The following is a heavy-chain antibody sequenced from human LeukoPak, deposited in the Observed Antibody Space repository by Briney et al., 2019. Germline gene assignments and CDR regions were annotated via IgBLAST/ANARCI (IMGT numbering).Heavy chain of an antibody. CDR3: ARGGGANYDFWSGYYAI. J-gene: IGHJ4*02. CDR2: ISYDGSNK. D-gene: IGHD3-3*01. Sequence: GGSLRLSCAASGFTFSSYGMHWVRQAPGKGLEWVAVISYDGSNKYCADSVKGRFTISRDNSKNTLYLQMNSLRAEDTAVYYCARGGGANYDFWSGYYAIWGQGTLVTVSS. CDR1: GFTFSSYG. V-gene: IGHV3-30*03.